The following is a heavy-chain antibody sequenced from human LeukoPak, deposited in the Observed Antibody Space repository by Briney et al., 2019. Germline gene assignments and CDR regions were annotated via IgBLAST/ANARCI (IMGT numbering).Heavy chain of an antibody. Sequence: GESLQISCQGSGYSFTSYWIGWVRQMPGKGLEWMGIIYPGDSDTRYSPSFQGQVTISADKSISTAYLQWSSLKASDTAMYYCARRSGSYWPSWDYWGQGTLVTVSS. CDR3: ARRSGSYWPSWDY. CDR1: GYSFTSYW. CDR2: IYPGDSDT. V-gene: IGHV5-51*01. J-gene: IGHJ4*02. D-gene: IGHD3-10*01.